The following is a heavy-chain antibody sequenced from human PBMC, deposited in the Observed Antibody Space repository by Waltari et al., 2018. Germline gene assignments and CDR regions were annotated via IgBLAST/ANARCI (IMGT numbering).Heavy chain of an antibody. J-gene: IGHJ4*02. CDR2: IYYSGST. CDR1: GGSLNNSY. Sequence: QVQLQESGPGLVKPSETVSLTCTVSGGSLNNSYWSWLRQSPGKGLEWIGYIYYSGSTYYNPSLKSRVTMSVDTSKNQFSLKLSSMTAADTAVYYCARVYGGNSPLDYWGQGILVTVSS. CDR3: ARVYGGNSPLDY. V-gene: IGHV4-59*01. D-gene: IGHD3-10*01.